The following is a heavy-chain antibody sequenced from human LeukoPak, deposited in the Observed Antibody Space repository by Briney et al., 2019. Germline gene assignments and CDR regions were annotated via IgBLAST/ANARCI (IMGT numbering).Heavy chain of an antibody. V-gene: IGHV3-23*01. CDR1: GFTFSSYA. D-gene: IGHD6-19*01. CDR2: ISGSGGST. Sequence: GGSLRLSCAASGFTFSSYAMSWVRQAPGKGLEWVSAISGSGGSTYYADSVKGRLTISRDNSKNTLYLQMNSLRAEDTAVYYCAKRGSGWYYFDYWGQGTLVTVSS. J-gene: IGHJ4*02. CDR3: AKRGSGWYYFDY.